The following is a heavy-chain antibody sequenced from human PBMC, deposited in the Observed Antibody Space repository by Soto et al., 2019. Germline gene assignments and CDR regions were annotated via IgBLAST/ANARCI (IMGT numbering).Heavy chain of an antibody. CDR1: GFSFSSYD. D-gene: IGHD3-22*01. V-gene: IGHV3-33*06. CDR3: AKDTYYHDTTGYYVFDY. CDR2: IWYDGSNK. J-gene: IGHJ4*02. Sequence: GGSLRLSCAASGFSFSSYDIHWVRQAPGKGLEWVAVIWYDGSNKYYADSVKGRFIISRDNSKNTLYLQMNSLRADDTAVYYCAKDTYYHDTTGYYVFDYWGQGPLVTVSS.